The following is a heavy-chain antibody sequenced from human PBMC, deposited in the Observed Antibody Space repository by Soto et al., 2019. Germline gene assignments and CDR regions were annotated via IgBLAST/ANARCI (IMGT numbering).Heavy chain of an antibody. Sequence: SETLSLTCVVSGYSISSGYYWGWIRQPPGKGLEWIGSIYHSGTTYYNPSLKSRVAISLDTSRNQFSLKLTSVTAADTAVYYCARSLLTSSWYAGSWGQGTLVTVSS. CDR3: ARSLLTSSWYAGS. CDR2: IYHSGTT. D-gene: IGHD6-13*01. J-gene: IGHJ5*02. V-gene: IGHV4-38-2*01. CDR1: GYSISSGYY.